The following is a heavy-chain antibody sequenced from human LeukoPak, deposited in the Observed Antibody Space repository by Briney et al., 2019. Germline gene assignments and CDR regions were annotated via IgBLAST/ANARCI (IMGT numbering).Heavy chain of an antibody. J-gene: IGHJ4*02. CDR3: ARAPDEHCNSTSCYPGGY. CDR1: GGTFSSYA. D-gene: IGHD2-2*01. Sequence: GASVKVSCKASGGTFSSYAISWVRQAPGQGLEWMGRIIPILGIANYAQKFQGRVTITADKSTSTAYMELSSLRSEDTAVYYCARAPDEHCNSTSCYPGGYWGQGTLVTVSS. V-gene: IGHV1-69*04. CDR2: IIPILGIA.